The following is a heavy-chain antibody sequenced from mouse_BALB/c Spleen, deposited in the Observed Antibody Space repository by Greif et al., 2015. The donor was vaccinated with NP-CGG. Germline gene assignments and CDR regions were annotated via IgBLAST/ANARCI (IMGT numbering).Heavy chain of an antibody. J-gene: IGHJ4*01. CDR2: INPGSGGT. CDR1: GYVFTNYL. Sequence: VQLQQSGAELVRPGTSVKVSCKASGYVFTNYLIEWVKQRPGQGLEWIGVINPGSGGTNYNEKFKGKATLTADKSSSTAYMQLSSLTSDDSAVYFCARYGYDGGHAMDYWGQGTSVTVSS. V-gene: IGHV1-54*01. CDR3: ARYGYDGGHAMDY. D-gene: IGHD2-2*01.